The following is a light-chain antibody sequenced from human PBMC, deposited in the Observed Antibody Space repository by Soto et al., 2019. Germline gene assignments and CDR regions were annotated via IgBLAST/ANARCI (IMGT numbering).Light chain of an antibody. CDR3: CSYAGSWV. Sequence: QSALTQPASVSGSPGQSITISCTGTSSDVGSDNPVSWYQQHPGKAPKLMIYEGSKRPSGVSNRFSGSKSGNTASLTISGLQAEDEADYYCCSYAGSWVFGGGTKLTVL. V-gene: IGLV2-23*01. CDR1: SSDVGSDNP. CDR2: EGS. J-gene: IGLJ3*02.